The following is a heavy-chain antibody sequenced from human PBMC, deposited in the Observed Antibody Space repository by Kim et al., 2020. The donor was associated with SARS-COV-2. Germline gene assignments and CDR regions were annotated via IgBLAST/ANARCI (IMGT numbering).Heavy chain of an antibody. V-gene: IGHV1-46*01. J-gene: IGHJ5*02. CDR3: ARADMQWLVHLDP. Sequence: SYAHKCKGRVTMTRDTSTSKVYMELGSLRSEDTAVYYCARADMQWLVHLDPWGQGTLVTVSS. D-gene: IGHD6-19*01.